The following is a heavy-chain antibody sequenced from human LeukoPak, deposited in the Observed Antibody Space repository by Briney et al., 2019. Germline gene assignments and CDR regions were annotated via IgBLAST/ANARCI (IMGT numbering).Heavy chain of an antibody. CDR1: GFTFSSYA. D-gene: IGHD3-22*01. CDR2: ISGSGGST. CDR3: AKDQVLTVDYYDSSGYYPPTF. Sequence: GGSLRLSCAASGFTFSSYAMSWVRQAPGKGLEWVSAISGSGGSTYYADSVKGRFTISRDNSKNTLYLQMNSLRAEDTAVYYCAKDQVLTVDYYDSSGYYPPTFWGQGTLVTVSS. V-gene: IGHV3-23*01. J-gene: IGHJ4*02.